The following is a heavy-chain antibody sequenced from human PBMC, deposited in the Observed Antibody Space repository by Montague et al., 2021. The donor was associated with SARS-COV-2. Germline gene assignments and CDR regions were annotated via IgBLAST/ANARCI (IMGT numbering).Heavy chain of an antibody. V-gene: IGHV4-59*01. Sequence: SETLSLTCTVSGGSISNYYWSWIRQPPGRGLEWIGYIYYSGSTDYSPSPKSRVTISLDTSKNQFSLKVTSVTAADTAVYYCARGGGYYNYGLEVWGPGTTVPVPS. CDR3: ARGGGYYNYGLEV. CDR2: IYYSGST. J-gene: IGHJ6*02. CDR1: GGSISNYY. D-gene: IGHD3-22*01.